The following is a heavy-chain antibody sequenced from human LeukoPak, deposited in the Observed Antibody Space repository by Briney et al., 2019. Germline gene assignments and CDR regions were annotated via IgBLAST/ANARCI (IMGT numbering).Heavy chain of an antibody. CDR2: IYSGSTT. CDR3: AREKGGGDYYMDV. D-gene: IGHD3-16*01. V-gene: IGHV3-53*01. J-gene: IGHJ6*03. Sequence: GGSLRLSGTASGFTVSTNYMSWVRKAPGKGLKWFSLIYSGSTTYYSDSVKDRFTITRDNSKHRLYLEMNSLRAGDTAVYYCAREKGGGDYYMDVWGKGTTVTVSS. CDR1: GFTVSTNY.